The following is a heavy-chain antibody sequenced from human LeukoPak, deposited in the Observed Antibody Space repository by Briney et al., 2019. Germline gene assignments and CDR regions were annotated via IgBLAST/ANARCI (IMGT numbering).Heavy chain of an antibody. CDR1: GFTFSDYY. D-gene: IGHD2-15*01. J-gene: IGHJ6*02. CDR3: ARGALLAGMDV. V-gene: IGHV3-11*01. Sequence: PGGSLRLSCAASGFTFSDYYMSWIRQAPGKGLEWVSFISSGSHIIYHADSVKGRFTVSRDNAKNSLYLQMNNLRVEDTAVYYCARGALLAGMDVWGQGTAVTVSS. CDR2: ISSGSHII.